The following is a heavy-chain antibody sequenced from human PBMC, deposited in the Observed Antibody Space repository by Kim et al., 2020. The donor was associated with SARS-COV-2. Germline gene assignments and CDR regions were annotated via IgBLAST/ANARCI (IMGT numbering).Heavy chain of an antibody. CDR1: GFTVSRNY. J-gene: IGHJ6*02. Sequence: GGSLRLSCAASGFTVSRNYMSWVRQAPGKGLEWVSVIYSGSSTEYADSVKGRFTISRDNSKNTLYLQMDSLRAEDTAVYYCARVDGGYGGVVRVYYYGMDVWGQGTTVTVSS. V-gene: IGHV3-66*01. CDR3: ARVDGGYGGVVRVYYYGMDV. D-gene: IGHD2-8*02. CDR2: IYSGSST.